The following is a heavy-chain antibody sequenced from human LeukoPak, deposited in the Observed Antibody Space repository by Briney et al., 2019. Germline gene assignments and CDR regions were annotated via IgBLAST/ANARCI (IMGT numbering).Heavy chain of an antibody. J-gene: IGHJ3*02. V-gene: IGHV3-9*01. CDR3: AKDIRGYSYGYDAFDI. CDR2: ISWNSGSI. CDR1: GFTFVDYA. D-gene: IGHD5-18*01. Sequence: GGSLRLSCAASGFTFVDYAMHWVRQAPGKGVEWVSGISWNSGSIGYADSVKGRFTISRDNAKNSLYLQMNSLRAEDTALYYCAKDIRGYSYGYDAFDIWGQGTMVTVSS.